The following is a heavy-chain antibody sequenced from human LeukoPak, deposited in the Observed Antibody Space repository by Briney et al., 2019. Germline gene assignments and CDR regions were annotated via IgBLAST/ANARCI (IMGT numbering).Heavy chain of an antibody. Sequence: ASVKVSCKASGYTFTSYGISWVRQAPGQGLEWMGWISAYNGNTNYAQKLQGRVTMTTDTSTSTAYMELRSLRSDDKAVYYCARGYIMITFGGVIVIKPTFDYWGQGTLVTVSS. J-gene: IGHJ4*02. CDR1: GYTFTSYG. CDR2: ISAYNGNT. V-gene: IGHV1-18*01. D-gene: IGHD3-16*02. CDR3: ARGYIMITFGGVIVIKPTFDY.